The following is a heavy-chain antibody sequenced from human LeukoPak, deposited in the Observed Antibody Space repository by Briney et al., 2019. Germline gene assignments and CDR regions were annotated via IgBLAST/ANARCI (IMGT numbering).Heavy chain of an antibody. CDR3: AKDVGRLERNPDY. V-gene: IGHV3-9*01. J-gene: IGHJ4*02. CDR2: VSWNSGSV. CDR1: GFTFDDYA. D-gene: IGHD1-1*01. Sequence: GGSLRLSCAASGFTFDDYARHWVRQAPGKGLEWVSGVSWNSGSVGYADSVKGRFTISRDNAKNSLYLQMNSLRAEDTALYHCAKDVGRLERNPDYWGQGTLVTVSS.